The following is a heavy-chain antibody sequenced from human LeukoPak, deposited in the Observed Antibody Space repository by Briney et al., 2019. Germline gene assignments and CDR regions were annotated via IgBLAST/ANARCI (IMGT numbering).Heavy chain of an antibody. CDR3: AKGPYYDFWSGYYIDY. CDR2: ISGSGGST. V-gene: IGHV3-23*01. D-gene: IGHD3-3*01. CDR1: GFTFSSYA. J-gene: IGHJ4*02. Sequence: GGSLRLSCAASGFTFSSYAMSWVRQAPGKGLEWVSAISGSGGSTYYADSVKGRFTISGDNSKNTLYLQMNSLRAEDTAVYYCAKGPYYDFWSGYYIDYWGQGTLVTVSS.